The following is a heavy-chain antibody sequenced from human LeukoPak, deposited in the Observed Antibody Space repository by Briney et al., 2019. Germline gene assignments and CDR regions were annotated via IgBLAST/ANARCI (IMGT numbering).Heavy chain of an antibody. D-gene: IGHD3-3*01. Sequence: PGRSLRLSCAASGFIFNHYAMHWVRQAPGKGLEWVAILWFDGSNKYYADSVKGRFTISRDNSMNTLYLQMNSLRAEDTAVYFCARGTYFDLCSGYSNWLDPWGQGTLVTVSS. CDR1: GFIFNHYA. J-gene: IGHJ5*02. V-gene: IGHV3-33*01. CDR2: LWFDGSNK. CDR3: ARGTYFDLCSGYSNWLDP.